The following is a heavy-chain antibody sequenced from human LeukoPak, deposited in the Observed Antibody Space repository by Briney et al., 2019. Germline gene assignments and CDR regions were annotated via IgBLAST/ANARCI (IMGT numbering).Heavy chain of an antibody. CDR2: IYYSGST. CDR3: ARQRVYFYGLDV. Sequence: SETLSLTCTVSGGSISSYYWSWIRQPPGKGLEWIGYIYYSGSTNYNPSLKSRVTISVDTSKNQFSLKLRSVTAADTAVYYCARQRVYFYGLDVWGQGTTVTVSS. V-gene: IGHV4-59*08. J-gene: IGHJ6*02. CDR1: GGSISSYY.